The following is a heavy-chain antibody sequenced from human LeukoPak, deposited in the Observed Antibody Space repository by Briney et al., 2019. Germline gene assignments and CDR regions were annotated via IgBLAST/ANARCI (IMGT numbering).Heavy chain of an antibody. V-gene: IGHV3-7*01. D-gene: IGHD6-13*01. Sequence: TGGSLRLSCAASGFTFSSYWMSWVRQAPGKGLQWVADINQDGSEKYYVDSVKGRFTISRDNAKNSLSLQMNSLRAEDTAVYYCARDLVTIPAADWFDPWGQGTLVSVSS. CDR3: ARDLVTIPAADWFDP. CDR1: GFTFSSYW. J-gene: IGHJ5*02. CDR2: INQDGSEK.